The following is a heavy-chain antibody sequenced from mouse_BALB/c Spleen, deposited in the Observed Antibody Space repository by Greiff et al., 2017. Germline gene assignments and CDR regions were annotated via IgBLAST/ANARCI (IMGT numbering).Heavy chain of an antibody. CDR2: ISYSGST. CDR1: GYSITSDYA. Sequence: EVKLVESGPGLVKPSQSLSLTCTVTGYSITSDYAWNWIRQFPGNKLEWMGYISYSGSTSYNPSLKSRISITRDTSKNQFFLQLNSVTTEDTATYYCARDGSRYFDVWGAGTTVTVSS. CDR3: ARDGSRYFDV. J-gene: IGHJ1*01. D-gene: IGHD1-1*01. V-gene: IGHV3-2*02.